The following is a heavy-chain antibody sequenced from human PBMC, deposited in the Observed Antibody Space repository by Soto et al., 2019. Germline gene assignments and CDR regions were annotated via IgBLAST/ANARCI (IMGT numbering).Heavy chain of an antibody. CDR3: ARGLNDYIWGSFPRHYFDY. V-gene: IGHV4-34*01. CDR1: GGSFSGYY. CDR2: INHSGCT. Sequence: SETLSLTCAVYGGSFSGYYWSWIRQPPGKGLEWIGEINHSGCTNYNPSLKSRVTISVDTSKNQFSLKLSSVTAANTAVYYCARGLNDYIWGSFPRHYFDYWGQGTLVTVSS. J-gene: IGHJ4*02. D-gene: IGHD3-16*01.